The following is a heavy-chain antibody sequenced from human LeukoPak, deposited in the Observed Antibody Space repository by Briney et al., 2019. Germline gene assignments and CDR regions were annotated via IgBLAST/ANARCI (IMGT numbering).Heavy chain of an antibody. J-gene: IGHJ4*02. CDR2: IYYSGST. CDR3: ARAPSYYYDTSGFFDY. D-gene: IGHD3-22*01. CDR1: GGSTSSYY. Sequence: SETLSLTCTVSGGSTSSYYWNWLRQPPGKGPEWIGYIYYSGSTNYNPSLKSRVTISVDTFKNQFSLRLNSVTAADTAVYYCARAPSYYYDTSGFFDYWGQGTLVTVSS. V-gene: IGHV4-59*01.